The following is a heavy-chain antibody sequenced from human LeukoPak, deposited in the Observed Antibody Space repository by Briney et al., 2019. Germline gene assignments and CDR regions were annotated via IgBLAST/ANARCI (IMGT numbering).Heavy chain of an antibody. D-gene: IGHD1-26*01. CDR3: ARAGFGVGASKDDY. V-gene: IGHV1-2*02. CDR2: INPNSGGT. Sequence: ASVKVSCKASGYTFTGYYIHWVRQAPGQGLEWMGWINPNSGGTNYAQKLQGRVTMTTDTSTSTAYMELRSLRSDDTAVYYCARAGFGVGASKDDYWGQGTLVTVSS. CDR1: GYTFTGYY. J-gene: IGHJ4*02.